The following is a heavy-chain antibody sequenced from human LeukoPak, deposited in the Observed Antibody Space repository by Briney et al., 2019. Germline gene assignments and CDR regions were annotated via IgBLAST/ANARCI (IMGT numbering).Heavy chain of an antibody. J-gene: IGHJ3*02. Sequence: ASVKVSCKASGYTFTSYYMHRVRQAPGQGLEWMGIINPSGGSTSYAQKFQGRVTMTRDTSTSTVYMELSSLRSEDTAVYYCARARGTTVVTSDAFDIWGQGTMVTVSS. V-gene: IGHV1-46*01. CDR1: GYTFTSYY. CDR3: ARARGTTVVTSDAFDI. CDR2: INPSGGST. D-gene: IGHD4-23*01.